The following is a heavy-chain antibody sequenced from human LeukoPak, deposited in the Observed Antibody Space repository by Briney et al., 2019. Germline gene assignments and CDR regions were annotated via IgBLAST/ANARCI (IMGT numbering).Heavy chain of an antibody. CDR3: ARAGIAARSAFDI. D-gene: IGHD6-6*01. Sequence: PGGSLRLSCAASGFTFSSYAMHWVRQAPGKGLEYVSAISSNGGSTYYANSVKGRFTISRDNSKNTLYLQMGSLRAEDMAVYYCARAGIAARSAFDIWGQGTMVTVSS. V-gene: IGHV3-64*01. CDR2: ISSNGGST. J-gene: IGHJ3*02. CDR1: GFTFSSYA.